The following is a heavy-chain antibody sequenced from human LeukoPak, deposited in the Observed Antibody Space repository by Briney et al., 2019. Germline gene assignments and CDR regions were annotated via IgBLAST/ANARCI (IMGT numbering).Heavy chain of an antibody. Sequence: TSETLSLTCTVSGGSISSSYYYWGWIRQPPGKGLEWIGSIYYSGSTYYNPSLKSRVTISVDTSKNQFSLKLSSVTAADTAVYYCARQGYYFDYWGQGTLVTVSS. J-gene: IGHJ4*02. CDR3: ARQGYYFDY. V-gene: IGHV4-39*01. CDR1: GGSISSSYYY. CDR2: IYYSGST.